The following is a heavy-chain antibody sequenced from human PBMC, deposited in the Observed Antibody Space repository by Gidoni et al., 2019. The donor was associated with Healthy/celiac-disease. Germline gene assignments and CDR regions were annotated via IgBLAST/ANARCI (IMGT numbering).Heavy chain of an antibody. CDR3: ARTLGYCSGGSCYRTVGFDY. D-gene: IGHD2-15*01. CDR2: INHSGST. Sequence: QLQLQQSGAGPLKPSETLSHTCDAYGGSFGGYYWSWIRQPPGKGLEWTGEINHSGSTNYNPSLKSRVTISVDTSKNQFSLKLSSVTAADTAVYYCARTLGYCSGGSCYRTVGFDYWGQGTLVTVSS. V-gene: IGHV4-34*01. J-gene: IGHJ4*02. CDR1: GGSFGGYY.